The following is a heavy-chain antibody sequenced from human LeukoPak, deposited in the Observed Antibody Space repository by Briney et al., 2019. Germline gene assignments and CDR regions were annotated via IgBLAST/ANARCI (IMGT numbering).Heavy chain of an antibody. CDR1: EFIFRSFW. Sequence: GGSLRLSCAGSEFIFRSFWMSWVRQAPGKGLEWVANIKEDGSETYYVDSVKGRFTISRDNAENSLYLQMNSLRVEDTAVYYCARDWGSDSWSGCANWGQGTRVTVSS. CDR2: IKEDGSET. CDR3: ARDWGSDSWSGCAN. V-gene: IGHV3-7*01. J-gene: IGHJ4*02. D-gene: IGHD3-3*01.